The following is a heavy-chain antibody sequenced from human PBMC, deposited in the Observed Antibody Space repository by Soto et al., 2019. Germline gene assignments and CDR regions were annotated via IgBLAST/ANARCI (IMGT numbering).Heavy chain of an antibody. CDR2: IYHSGST. CDR1: GGSISSGGYS. CDR3: ARDLTSSGRYNGFDP. D-gene: IGHD6-25*01. V-gene: IGHV4-30-2*01. Sequence: SETLSLTCAVSGGSISSGGYSWSWIRQPPGKGLEWIGYIYHSGSTYYNPSLKSRVTISVDTSKNQFSLKLSSVTAEDTAVYYCARDLTSSGRYNGFDPWGQGTLVTVSS. J-gene: IGHJ5*02.